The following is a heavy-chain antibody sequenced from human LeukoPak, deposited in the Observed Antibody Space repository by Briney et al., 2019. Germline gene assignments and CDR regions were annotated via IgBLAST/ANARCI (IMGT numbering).Heavy chain of an antibody. CDR2: IYYSGST. CDR3: ARLEMATIAPVDYYYMDV. CDR1: GGSISSYY. J-gene: IGHJ6*03. Sequence: SETLSLTCTVSGGSISSYYWSWIRQPPEKGLEWIGYIYYSGSTNYNPSLKSRVTISVDTSKNQFSLKLSSVTAADTAVYYCARLEMATIAPVDYYYMDVWGKGTTVTVSS. V-gene: IGHV4-59*01. D-gene: IGHD5-24*01.